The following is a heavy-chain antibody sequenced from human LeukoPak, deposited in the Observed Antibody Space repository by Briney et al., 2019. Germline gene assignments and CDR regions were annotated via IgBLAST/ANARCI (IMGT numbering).Heavy chain of an antibody. CDR3: TTLLSYGGKHPDY. CDR2: ISSSSSYI. J-gene: IGHJ4*02. V-gene: IGHV3-21*03. D-gene: IGHD4-23*01. Sequence: GGSLRLSCAASGFTFSSYSMNWVRQAPGKGLEWVSSISSSSSYIYYADSVKGRFTISRDNAKNSLYLQMNSLKTEDTAVYYCTTLLSYGGKHPDYWGQGTLVTVSS. CDR1: GFTFSSYS.